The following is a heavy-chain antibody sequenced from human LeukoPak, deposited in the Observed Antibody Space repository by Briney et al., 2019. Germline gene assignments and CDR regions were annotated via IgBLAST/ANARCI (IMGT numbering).Heavy chain of an antibody. J-gene: IGHJ5*02. CDR1: GFTFGDYG. CDR3: ARPRVGATGWFDP. D-gene: IGHD1-26*01. V-gene: IGHV3-49*04. CDR2: IRSKAYGGTT. Sequence: GGSLRLSCTASGFTFGDYGMSWVRQAPGKGLEWVGFIRSKAYGGTTEYAASVKGRFTISRDNAKNSLYLQMNSLRAEDTAVYYCARPRVGATGWFDPWGQGTLVTVSS.